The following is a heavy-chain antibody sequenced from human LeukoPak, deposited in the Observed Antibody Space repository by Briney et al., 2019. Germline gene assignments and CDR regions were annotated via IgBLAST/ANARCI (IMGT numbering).Heavy chain of an antibody. CDR1: GFTFGTYA. J-gene: IGHJ1*01. CDR2: TSYDGSNK. V-gene: IGHV3-30*18. Sequence: GRSLRLSCAASGFTFGTYAMHWVRQAPGKGLEWVAVTSYDGSNKYYADSVKGRFTISRDNSKNTLYLQMNSLRAEDTAVYYCAKAAVAGVQTEYFQHWGQGTLVTVSS. D-gene: IGHD6-19*01. CDR3: AKAAVAGVQTEYFQH.